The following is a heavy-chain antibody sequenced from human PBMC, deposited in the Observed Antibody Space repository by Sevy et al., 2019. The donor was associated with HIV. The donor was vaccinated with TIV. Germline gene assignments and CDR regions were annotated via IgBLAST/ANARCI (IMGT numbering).Heavy chain of an antibody. CDR3: ACSLRSSNWFDP. CDR1: GGTFSSYA. D-gene: IGHD3-10*02. V-gene: IGHV1-69*13. J-gene: IGHJ5*02. CDR2: IIPIFGTA. Sequence: ASVKVSCKASGGTFSSYAISWVRQAPGQGLEWMGGIIPIFGTANYAQKFQGRVTITVDESTGTAYMELCSLRSEDRAVYYCACSLRSSNWFDPWGQGTLVTVSS.